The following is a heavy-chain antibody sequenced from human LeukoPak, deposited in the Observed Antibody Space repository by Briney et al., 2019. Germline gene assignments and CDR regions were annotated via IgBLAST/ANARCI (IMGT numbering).Heavy chain of an antibody. CDR3: ARHDGYSAYDYHYYMDV. V-gene: IGHV4-39*01. CDR2: IYYSGST. J-gene: IGHJ6*03. CDR1: GGSISSSNYY. Sequence: PSETLSLTCTVSGGSISSSNYYWGWIRHPPGKGLEWIGSIYYSGSTYDNPSLKSRVTISVDTSKNQFSLKLSSVTAADTAVYYCARHDGYSAYDYHYYMDVWGKGTTVTVSS. D-gene: IGHD5-12*01.